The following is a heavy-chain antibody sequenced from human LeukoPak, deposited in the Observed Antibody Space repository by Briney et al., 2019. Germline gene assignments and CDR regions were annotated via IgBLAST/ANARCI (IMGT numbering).Heavy chain of an antibody. V-gene: IGHV3-74*01. D-gene: IGHD5-24*01. CDR3: ARVRIELATMLLDY. CDR2: INSDGSRT. J-gene: IGHJ4*02. CDR1: GFTFTTYW. Sequence: GGSLRLSCAASGFTFTTYWMHWVRQAPGMGLVWVSSINSDGSRTNYADPVQGRFTISRDNAKNTLYLQMNSLRAEDTAVYYCARVRIELATMLLDYWGQGTLVTVSS.